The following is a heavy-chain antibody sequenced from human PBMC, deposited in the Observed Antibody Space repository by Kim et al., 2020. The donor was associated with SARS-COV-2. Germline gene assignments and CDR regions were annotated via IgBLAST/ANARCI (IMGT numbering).Heavy chain of an antibody. CDR2: ISYDGGEK. D-gene: IGHD3-3*01. V-gene: IGHV3-30*04. Sequence: GGSLRLSCGASGFTFSSYAMHWVRQAPGKGLEWVAVISYDGGEKYYTDSVRGRFTISRDNSKNTLYLQMDSLRPEDMAVYYCASVAFEVLESPQNWFDPWHQENLVTLS. CDR1: GFTFSSYA. CDR3: ASVAFEVLESPQNWFDP. J-gene: IGHJ5*02.